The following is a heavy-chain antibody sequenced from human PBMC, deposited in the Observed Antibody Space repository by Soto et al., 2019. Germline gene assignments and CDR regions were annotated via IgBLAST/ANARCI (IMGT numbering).Heavy chain of an antibody. J-gene: IGHJ4*02. CDR2: MSRSSRYI. CDR3: ARDGGVAATLANYFDY. CDR1: GFTFNSYS. Sequence: GGSLRLSCAASGFTFNSYSMNWVRQAPGKGLEWVSSMSRSSRYIYYADSVKGRFTISRDNAKNSVYLQMNSLRAEDTAVYYCARDGGVAATLANYFDYWGQGTPVTVSS. D-gene: IGHD2-15*01. V-gene: IGHV3-21*01.